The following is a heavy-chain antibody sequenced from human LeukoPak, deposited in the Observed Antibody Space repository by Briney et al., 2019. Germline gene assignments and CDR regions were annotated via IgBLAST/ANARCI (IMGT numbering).Heavy chain of an antibody. CDR1: GYTFTSYD. CDR3: ATDERRSKEMSP. Sequence: ASVKVSCTASGYTFTSYDINWVRQATGPGLEWMGWMNPNSGNAGYAQKFQGRVTMTRNTSISTAYMELSSLRSEDTAVYYCATDERRSKEMSPWGQGTLVTVSS. J-gene: IGHJ5*02. V-gene: IGHV1-8*01. D-gene: IGHD1-1*01. CDR2: MNPNSGNA.